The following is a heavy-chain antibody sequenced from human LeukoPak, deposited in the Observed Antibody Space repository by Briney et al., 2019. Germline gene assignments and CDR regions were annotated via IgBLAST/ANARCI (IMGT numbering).Heavy chain of an antibody. CDR1: GGSFSSYS. Sequence: SETLSLTCALYGGSFSSYSWSWTWIRQTPEKGLEWIGEIIEKGNANYNPSLKSRVTIDLDTSKNQFSLKLASMTAADTAMYYCARGYYPPRWYFDLWGRGTLVTVSS. V-gene: IGHV4-34*01. J-gene: IGHJ2*01. CDR2: IIEKGNA. CDR3: ARGYYPPRWYFDL. D-gene: IGHD3-10*01.